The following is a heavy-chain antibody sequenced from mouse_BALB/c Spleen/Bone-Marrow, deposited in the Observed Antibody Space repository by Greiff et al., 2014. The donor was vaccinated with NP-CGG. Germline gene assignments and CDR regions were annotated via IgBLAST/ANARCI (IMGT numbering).Heavy chain of an antibody. CDR2: IDPANGNT. CDR1: GFNIKDTY. J-gene: IGHJ2*01. D-gene: IGHD1-1*01. Sequence: VQLQQSGAELVKPGASVKLSCTASGFNIKDTYMHWVKQRPEQGLEWIGRIDPANGNTKYDPKFQGKATITADTSSNTAYLQLSSLTSGDTAVYYCARYYYGSSYFDYWSQGTTLTVSS. V-gene: IGHV14-3*02. CDR3: ARYYYGSSYFDY.